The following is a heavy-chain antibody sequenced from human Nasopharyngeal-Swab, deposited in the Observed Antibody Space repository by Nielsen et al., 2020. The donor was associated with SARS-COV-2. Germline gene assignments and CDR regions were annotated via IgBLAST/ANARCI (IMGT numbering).Heavy chain of an antibody. D-gene: IGHD1-26*01. Sequence: GESLKISCAASGFTFRSYAISWVRQAPGKGLEWVSVISGSDYTTYYADSVKGRFTISRDNSKNTLYLQMNSLRAEDTAVYYCAREGGNWFDPWGQGTLVTVSS. CDR1: GFTFRSYA. CDR3: AREGGNWFDP. CDR2: ISGSDYTT. V-gene: IGHV3-23*01. J-gene: IGHJ5*02.